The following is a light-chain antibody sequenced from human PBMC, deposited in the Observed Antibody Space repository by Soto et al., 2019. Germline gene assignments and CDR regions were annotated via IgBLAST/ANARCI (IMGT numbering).Light chain of an antibody. J-gene: IGKJ1*01. CDR3: QEYNSFWT. CDR1: QSISSW. V-gene: IGKV1-5*01. CDR2: DAS. Sequence: DIQMTQSPSTLSASVGDRVTITCRASQSISSWLAWYQQKPGKAPNLLIYDASSLQSGVPSRFSGSRSGTEFNLTIISLQPDDFATYYCQEYNSFWTFGQGTRVEI.